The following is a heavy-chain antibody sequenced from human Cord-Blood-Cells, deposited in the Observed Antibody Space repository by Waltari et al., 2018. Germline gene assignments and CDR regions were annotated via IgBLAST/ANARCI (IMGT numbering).Heavy chain of an antibody. CDR2: IIPILGIA. D-gene: IGHD6-6*01. V-gene: IGHV1-69*09. Sequence: QVQLVQSGAEVKKPGSSVKVSCKASGGTFSSYAISWVRQAPGQGLEWMGRIIPILGIANYAQKFQGRVTITADKSTGTAYMELSSLRSEDTAVDYCARGGAARPWFDPWGQGTLVTVSS. CDR3: ARGGAARPWFDP. J-gene: IGHJ5*02. CDR1: GGTFSSYA.